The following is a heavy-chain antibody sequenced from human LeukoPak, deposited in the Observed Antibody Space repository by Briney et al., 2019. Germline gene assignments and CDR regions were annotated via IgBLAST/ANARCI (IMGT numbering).Heavy chain of an antibody. J-gene: IGHJ4*02. CDR2: INAYNGNT. CDR1: VYTFTTYG. Sequence: GASVKVSCKASVYTFTTYGFSWVRQAPGQGLEWMGWINAYNGNTNYAQKLQGRVTMTTETSTSTAYMELRSLRSDDTAVYYCARDKNAQYSGSHWGQGTLVTVSS. CDR3: ARDKNAQYSGSH. D-gene: IGHD1-26*01. V-gene: IGHV1-18*01.